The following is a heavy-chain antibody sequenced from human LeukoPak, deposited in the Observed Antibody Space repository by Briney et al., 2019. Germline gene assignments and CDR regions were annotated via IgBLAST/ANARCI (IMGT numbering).Heavy chain of an antibody. V-gene: IGHV4-34*01. J-gene: IGHJ4*02. Sequence: SETLSLTCAVYGGSFSGYYWSWIRQPPGKGLEWIGEINHSGSTNCNPSLKSRVTISVDTSKNQFSLKLSSVTAADTAVYYCARGALTVTYYFDYWGQGTLVTVSS. D-gene: IGHD4-11*01. CDR3: ARGALTVTYYFDY. CDR1: GGSFSGYY. CDR2: INHSGST.